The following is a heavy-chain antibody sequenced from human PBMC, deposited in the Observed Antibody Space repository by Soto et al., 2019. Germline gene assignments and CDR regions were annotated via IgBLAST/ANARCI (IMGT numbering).Heavy chain of an antibody. Sequence: QVQLHESGPGLVKPSETLSLTCTVSGGSLSTYHWHWIRQTPGKGLEWLGYIRNTWHTSYNPSLKSRGTMSLDTSKNQMSLNLNSVTAAYTAVYYCATNTVSSAFDIWGQGTVVTV. J-gene: IGHJ3*02. D-gene: IGHD4-17*01. CDR2: IRNTWHT. CDR1: GGSLSTYH. CDR3: ATNTVSSAFDI. V-gene: IGHV4-59*01.